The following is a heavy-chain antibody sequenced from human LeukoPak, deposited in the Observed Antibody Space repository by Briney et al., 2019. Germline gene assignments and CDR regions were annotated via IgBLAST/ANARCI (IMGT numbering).Heavy chain of an antibody. CDR2: ISSSSSYI. CDR1: GFTFSSYS. CDR3: AKQSLSGYFFDY. Sequence: GGSLRLSCAASGFTFSSYSMNWVRQAPGKGLEWVSSISSSSSYIYYADSVRGRFTISRDNAKSALYLQMNSLRAEDTAVYYCAKQSLSGYFFDYWGQGTLVTVSS. V-gene: IGHV3-21*01. D-gene: IGHD5-12*01. J-gene: IGHJ4*02.